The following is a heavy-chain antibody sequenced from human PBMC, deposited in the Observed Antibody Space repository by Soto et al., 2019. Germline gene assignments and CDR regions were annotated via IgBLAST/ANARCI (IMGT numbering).Heavy chain of an antibody. V-gene: IGHV1-18*01. Sequence: GASVKVSCKASGYTFTTYGISWVRQAPGQGLEWMGWISGYNGHTKYAQKSLGRVTMTTDTSTSTVYMALRSLRSDDTAVYYCAREGEMPYYYYGLDVWGQGTTVTVSS. CDR3: AREGEMPYYYYGLDV. D-gene: IGHD3-16*01. CDR2: ISGYNGHT. J-gene: IGHJ6*02. CDR1: GYTFTTYG.